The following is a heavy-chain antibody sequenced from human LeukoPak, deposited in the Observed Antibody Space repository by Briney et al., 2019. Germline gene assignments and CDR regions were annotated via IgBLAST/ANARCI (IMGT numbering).Heavy chain of an antibody. D-gene: IGHD3-3*01. V-gene: IGHV4-39*01. J-gene: IGHJ5*02. CDR2: VHYSGST. CDR1: GASISNSAYY. Sequence: KPSETLSLSCTVSGASISNSAYYWLWIRQPPGEGLECIWTVHYSGSTFYNPSLKSRVNISVDTSKNQFSLKLSSVTAADTAVYYCARLFFVIDTWGQGTLVTVSS. CDR3: ARLFFVIDT.